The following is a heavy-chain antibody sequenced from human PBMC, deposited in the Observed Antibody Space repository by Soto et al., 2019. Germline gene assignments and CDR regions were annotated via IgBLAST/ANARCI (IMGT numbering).Heavy chain of an antibody. CDR1: GFTFSDYY. CDR3: ARDSDSSGWFDY. D-gene: IGHD6-19*01. V-gene: IGHV3-11*06. CDR2: ISSSSSYT. J-gene: IGHJ4*02. Sequence: KPGGSLRLSCAASGFTFSDYYMSWIRQAPGKGLEWVSYISSSSSYTNYADSVKGRFTISRDNAKNSLYLQMNSLRAEDTAVYYCARDSDSSGWFDYWGQGTLVTVSS.